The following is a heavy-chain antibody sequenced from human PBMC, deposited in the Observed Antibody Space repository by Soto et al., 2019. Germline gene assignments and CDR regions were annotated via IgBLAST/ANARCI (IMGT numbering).Heavy chain of an antibody. D-gene: IGHD2-2*01. CDR1: GFSLSTRGMC. CDR2: IDWDDDK. Sequence: SGPTLVNPTQTLTLTCTFSGFSLSTRGMCVSWIRQPPGKALEWLARIDWDDDKYYSTSLKTRRTICKDTSKNQVVLTMTNMDPVDTATYYCARIRSGCISTSCPPCYYYGMDVWGQGTTVTVSS. J-gene: IGHJ6*02. CDR3: ARIRSGCISTSCPPCYYYGMDV. V-gene: IGHV2-70*11.